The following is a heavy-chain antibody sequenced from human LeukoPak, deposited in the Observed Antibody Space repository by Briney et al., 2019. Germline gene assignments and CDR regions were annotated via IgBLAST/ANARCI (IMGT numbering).Heavy chain of an antibody. CDR2: ISYDGSNK. Sequence: QPGGSLRLSCAASGFAFSSYGMHWVRQAPGKGLEWVAVISYDGSNKYYAGSVKGRFTISRDNSKNTLYLQMNSLRAEDTAVYYCARDSASSWYYGYWGQGTLVTVSS. J-gene: IGHJ4*02. D-gene: IGHD6-13*01. V-gene: IGHV3-30*03. CDR1: GFAFSSYG. CDR3: ARDSASSWYYGY.